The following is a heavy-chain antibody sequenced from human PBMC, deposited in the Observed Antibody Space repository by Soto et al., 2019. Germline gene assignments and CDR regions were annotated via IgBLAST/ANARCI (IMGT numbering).Heavy chain of an antibody. CDR2: IIPIFGTA. J-gene: IGHJ4*02. CDR1: GYTFTGYY. V-gene: IGHV1-69*06. Sequence: QVQLVQSGAEVKKPGASVKVSCKASGYTFTGYYMHWVRQAPGQGLEWMGGIIPIFGTANYAQKFQGRVTITADKSTSTAYMELSSLRSEDTAVYYCARRYCSGGSCYLPDYWGQGTLVTVSS. D-gene: IGHD2-15*01. CDR3: ARRYCSGGSCYLPDY.